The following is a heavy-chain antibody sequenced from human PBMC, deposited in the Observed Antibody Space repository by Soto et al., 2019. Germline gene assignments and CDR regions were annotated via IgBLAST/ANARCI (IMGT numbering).Heavy chain of an antibody. Sequence: GGSLRLSCAASGFTFSSYDMHWVRQATGKGLEWVSAIGTAGDTYYPGSVKGRFTISRENAKNSLYLQMNSLRAGDTAVYYCARGDFTVTTGGGRYYYYYYGMDVWGQGTTVTVSS. CDR3: ARGDFTVTTGGGRYYYYYYGMDV. V-gene: IGHV3-13*01. D-gene: IGHD4-17*01. CDR1: GFTFSSYD. CDR2: IGTAGDT. J-gene: IGHJ6*02.